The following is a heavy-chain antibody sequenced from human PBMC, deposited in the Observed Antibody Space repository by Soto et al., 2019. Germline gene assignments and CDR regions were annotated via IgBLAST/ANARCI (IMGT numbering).Heavy chain of an antibody. D-gene: IGHD2-15*01. V-gene: IGHV3-23*01. CDR3: AKDYEVVIAALFDY. CDR2: INGIGSST. Sequence: EVQLLQSGGALVQPGGSLRLPCTASGFTFFSYAMTWVRQAPGKGLEWVSSINGIGSSTYYADSAKGRFTISRDNSKNTLYLQMNSLRAEDTAAYYCAKDYEVVIAALFDYWGQGTLVTVSS. CDR1: GFTFFSYA. J-gene: IGHJ4*02.